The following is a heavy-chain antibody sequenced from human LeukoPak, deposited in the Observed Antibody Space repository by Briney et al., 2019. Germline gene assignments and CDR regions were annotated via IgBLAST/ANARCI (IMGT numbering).Heavy chain of an antibody. CDR2: IRDDGSSK. CDR3: AKSRRRGCSSTCCRPPLFYFDY. J-gene: IGHJ4*02. CDR1: GFTFSSYG. D-gene: IGHD2-2*01. V-gene: IGHV3-30*02. Sequence: GGSLRLSCAASGFTFSSYGMHWVRQAPGKGLEWVAFIRDDGSSKTYADSVKGRFTISRESSKNTLYLQMNSMRAEDNAVYYCAKSRRRGCSSTCCRPPLFYFDYWGQGTLVTVSS.